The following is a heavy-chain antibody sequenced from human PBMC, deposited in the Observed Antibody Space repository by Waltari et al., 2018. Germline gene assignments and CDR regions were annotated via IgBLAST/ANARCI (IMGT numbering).Heavy chain of an antibody. CDR1: AFTFSASW. Sequence: EVQLVESGGGLVQLGGSLRLACAASAFTFSASWIHWVRQFPGKGLMWVSRINNDGSSTVYADSVKGRFTISRDDAKNTVSPQMNNLSAEDTALYYCARAGLLGAFDVWGQGTMVTVSS. V-gene: IGHV3-74*03. CDR3: ARAGLLGAFDV. CDR2: INNDGSST. J-gene: IGHJ3*01. D-gene: IGHD2-15*01.